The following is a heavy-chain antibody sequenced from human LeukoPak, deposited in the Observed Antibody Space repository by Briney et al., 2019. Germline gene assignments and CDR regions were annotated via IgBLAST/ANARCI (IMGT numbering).Heavy chain of an antibody. CDR2: ISGSGGST. Sequence: GGSLRLSCAASGFTFSSYAMNWVRQAPGKGLEWVSAISGSGGSTYYADSVKGRFTISRDTSKNTLSLQMNSLRVEDTAVYYCAKDGAWRVRGVPGWYFDVWGRGTLVTVSS. V-gene: IGHV3-23*01. CDR3: AKDGAWRVRGVPGWYFDV. CDR1: GFTFSSYA. J-gene: IGHJ2*01. D-gene: IGHD3-10*01.